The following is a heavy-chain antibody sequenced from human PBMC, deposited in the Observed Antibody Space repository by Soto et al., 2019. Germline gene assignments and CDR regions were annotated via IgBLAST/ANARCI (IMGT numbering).Heavy chain of an antibody. CDR3: VTPRGLTTVDYFDY. V-gene: IGHV1-69*13. J-gene: IGHJ4*02. D-gene: IGHD4-17*01. Sequence: ASVKVSCKASGGTFSSYAISWVRQAPGQGLEWMGGIIPIFGTANYAQKFQGRVTITADESTSTAYMELSSLRSEDTAVYYCVTPRGLTTVDYFDYWGQGTLVTVS. CDR2: IIPIFGTA. CDR1: GGTFSSYA.